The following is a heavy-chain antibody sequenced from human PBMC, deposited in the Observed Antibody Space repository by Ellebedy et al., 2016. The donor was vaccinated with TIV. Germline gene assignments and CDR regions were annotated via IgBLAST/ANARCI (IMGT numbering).Heavy chain of an antibody. CDR3: ARRELEGGAFDI. CDR2: IYPGDSDT. D-gene: IGHD1-1*01. Sequence: GGSLRLSXKGSGYSFTSYWIGWVRQMPGKGLEWTGIIYPGDSDTRYSPSFQGQVTISADKSISTAYLQWSSLKASDTAMYYCARRELEGGAFDIWGQGTMVTVSS. V-gene: IGHV5-51*01. J-gene: IGHJ3*02. CDR1: GYSFTSYW.